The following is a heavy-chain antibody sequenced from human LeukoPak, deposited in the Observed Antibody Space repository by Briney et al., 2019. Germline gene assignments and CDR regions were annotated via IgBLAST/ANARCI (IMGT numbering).Heavy chain of an antibody. CDR3: ARHGIVVGRQALGEFDP. J-gene: IGHJ5*02. Sequence: PSETLSLTCTVSGGSISSNNYYWGWIRQPPGKGLEWIGNIYYSGSTYYNPSLKSRVTISVDTSKNQFSLKLSSVTAADTAVYYCARHGIVVGRQALGEFDPWGQGTLVTVSS. D-gene: IGHD2-2*01. V-gene: IGHV4-39*01. CDR2: IYYSGST. CDR1: GGSISSNNYY.